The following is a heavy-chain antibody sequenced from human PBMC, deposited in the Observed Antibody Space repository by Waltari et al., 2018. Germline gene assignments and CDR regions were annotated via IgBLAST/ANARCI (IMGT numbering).Heavy chain of an antibody. J-gene: IGHJ4*02. CDR2: ISYDGSNK. CDR3: ARGQWLVGCDY. CDR1: GFTFSSYA. D-gene: IGHD6-19*01. V-gene: IGHV3-30-3*01. Sequence: QVQLVESGGGVVQPGRSLRLSCAAAGFTFSSYATPWVRQAPGKGLGWVAVISYDGSNKYYADSVKGRFTISRDNSKNTLYLQMNSLRAEDTAVYYCARGQWLVGCDYWGQGTLVTVSS.